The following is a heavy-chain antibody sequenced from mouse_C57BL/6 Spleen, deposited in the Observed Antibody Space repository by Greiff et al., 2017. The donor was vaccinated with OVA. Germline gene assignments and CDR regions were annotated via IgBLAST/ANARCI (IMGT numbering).Heavy chain of an antibody. V-gene: IGHV5-4*01. CDR2: ISDGGSYT. CDR1: GFTFSSYA. Sequence: EVKLMESGGGLVKPGGSLKLSCAASGFTFSSYAMSWVRQTPEKRLEWVATISDGGSYTYYPDNVKGRFTISRDNAKNNLYLQMSHLKSEDTAMYYCARDPGYPRGFAYWGQGTLVTVSA. J-gene: IGHJ3*01. CDR3: ARDPGYPRGFAY. D-gene: IGHD2-2*01.